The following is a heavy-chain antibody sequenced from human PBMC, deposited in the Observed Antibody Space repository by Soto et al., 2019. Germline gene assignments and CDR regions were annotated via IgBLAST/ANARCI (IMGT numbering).Heavy chain of an antibody. CDR1: GGTFSSYA. J-gene: IGHJ6*02. CDR3: ASQVLVYCISTSCYGYYYYGMDV. Sequence: QVQLVQSGAEVKKPGSSVKVSCKASGGTFSSYAISWVRQAPGQGLEWMGGIIPIFGTANYAQKFQGRVTITADESTSTAYMELSRLRSEDTAVYYCASQVLVYCISTSCYGYYYYGMDVWGQGTTVTVSS. V-gene: IGHV1-69*12. CDR2: IIPIFGTA. D-gene: IGHD2-2*01.